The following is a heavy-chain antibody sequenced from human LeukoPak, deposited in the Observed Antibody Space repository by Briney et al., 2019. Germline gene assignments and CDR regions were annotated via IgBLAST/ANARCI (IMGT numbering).Heavy chain of an antibody. Sequence: SETLSLTCTVSGGPISSSSYYWGWIRQPPGKGLEWIGSIYYSGSTYYNPSLKSRVTISVDTSKNQFSLKLSSVTAADTAVYYCARAGGTNIVVVPANNWFDPWGQGTLVTVSS. D-gene: IGHD2-2*01. CDR3: ARAGGTNIVVVPANNWFDP. CDR2: IYYSGST. J-gene: IGHJ5*02. V-gene: IGHV4-39*01. CDR1: GGPISSSSYY.